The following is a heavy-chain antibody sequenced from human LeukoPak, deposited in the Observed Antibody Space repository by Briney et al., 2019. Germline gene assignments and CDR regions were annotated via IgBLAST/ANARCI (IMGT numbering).Heavy chain of an antibody. D-gene: IGHD1-26*01. Sequence: GGSLRISCAAPGFNFDDYAMHWVRQAPGEGLEWVSGISWNSGSIGYADSVKGRFTISRDNAKNSLYLQMNSLRAEDMALYYCAKGDSGSYQGYYFDYWGQGTLVTVSS. CDR1: GFNFDDYA. CDR2: ISWNSGSI. CDR3: AKGDSGSYQGYYFDY. V-gene: IGHV3-9*03. J-gene: IGHJ4*02.